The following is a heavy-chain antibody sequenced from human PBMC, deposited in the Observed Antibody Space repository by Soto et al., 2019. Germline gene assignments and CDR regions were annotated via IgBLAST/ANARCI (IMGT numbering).Heavy chain of an antibody. J-gene: IGHJ6*02. D-gene: IGHD4-17*01. Sequence: GESLKISCKGSGYSFTSYWISWVRQMPGKGLEWMGRIDPSDSYTNYSPSFQGHVTISADKSISTAYLQWSSLKASDTAMYYCARLDRTVESRDYYYDGMDVWGQGTTDTGSS. CDR2: IDPSDSYT. CDR1: GYSFTSYW. V-gene: IGHV5-10-1*01. CDR3: ARLDRTVESRDYYYDGMDV.